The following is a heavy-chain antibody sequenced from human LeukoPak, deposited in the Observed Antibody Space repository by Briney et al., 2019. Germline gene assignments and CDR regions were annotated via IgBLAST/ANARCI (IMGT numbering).Heavy chain of an antibody. CDR2: INPSGGST. Sequence: ASVEVSCKASGYTFTSYYMHWVRQAPGQGLEWMGIINPSGGSTSYAQKFQGRVTMTRDMSTSTVYMELSSLKSEDTAVYYCARDGIAAAGKPLFARDYYYYMDVWGKGTTVTVSS. CDR1: GYTFTSYY. D-gene: IGHD6-13*01. V-gene: IGHV1-46*01. J-gene: IGHJ6*03. CDR3: ARDGIAAAGKPLFARDYYYYMDV.